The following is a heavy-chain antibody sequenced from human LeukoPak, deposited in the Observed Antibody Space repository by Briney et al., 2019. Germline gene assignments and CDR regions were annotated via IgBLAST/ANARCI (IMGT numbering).Heavy chain of an antibody. J-gene: IGHJ3*02. D-gene: IGHD3-10*01. CDR1: GGSISSSSYY. V-gene: IGHV4-39*01. Sequence: SETLSLTCTVPGGSISSSSYYWGWIRQPPGKGLEWIGSIYYSGSTYYNPSLKSRVTISVDTSKNQFSLKLSSVTAADTAVYYCARQGPLLWFGDAFDIWGQGTMVTVSS. CDR3: ARQGPLLWFGDAFDI. CDR2: IYYSGST.